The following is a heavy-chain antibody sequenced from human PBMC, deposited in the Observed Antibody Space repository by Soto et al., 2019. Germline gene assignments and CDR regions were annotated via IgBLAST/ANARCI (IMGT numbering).Heavy chain of an antibody. CDR3: ARGLRPITMVRGVKPNWFDP. D-gene: IGHD3-10*01. J-gene: IGHJ5*02. Sequence: SETLSLTCAVYGGSFSGYYWSWIRQPPGKGLEWIGEINHSGSTNYNPSLKSRVTISVDTSKNQFSLKLSSVTAADTAVYYCARGLRPITMVRGVKPNWFDPWGQGTLVTVSS. V-gene: IGHV4-34*01. CDR1: GGSFSGYY. CDR2: INHSGST.